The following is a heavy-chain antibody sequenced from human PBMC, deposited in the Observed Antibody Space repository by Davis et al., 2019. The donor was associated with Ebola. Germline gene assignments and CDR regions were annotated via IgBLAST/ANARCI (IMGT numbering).Heavy chain of an antibody. Sequence: STTSRDNSKNTLSLQMNSLRAEDTAVYYCAKGVDVVLMVYAYDYWGQGTLVTVSS. CDR3: AKGVDVVLMVYAYDY. D-gene: IGHD2-8*01. V-gene: IGHV3-23*01. J-gene: IGHJ4*02.